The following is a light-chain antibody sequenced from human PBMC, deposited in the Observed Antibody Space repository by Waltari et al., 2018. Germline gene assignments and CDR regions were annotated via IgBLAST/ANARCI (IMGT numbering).Light chain of an antibody. CDR2: GAS. V-gene: IGKV1-12*01. CDR3: QQASSFPPL. J-gene: IGKJ4*01. CDR1: QSIGTL. Sequence: DIHMTQSPSPVSASLGDRVTIPCRASQSIGTLLAWYQQKPGKAPKLLIYGASNVQSGVPSRCSGSGSGTDFTLTISSLQPEDFATYDCQQASSFPPLLGGGTKVEMK.